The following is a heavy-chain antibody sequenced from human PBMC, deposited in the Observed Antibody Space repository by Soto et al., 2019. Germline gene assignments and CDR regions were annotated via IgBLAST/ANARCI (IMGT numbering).Heavy chain of an antibody. CDR1: GGSISSGGYY. V-gene: IGHV4-31*03. Sequence: SETLSLTCTVSGGSISSGGYYWSWIRQHPGKGLEWIGYIYYSGSTYYNPSLKSRVTISVDTSKNQFSLKLSSVTAADTAVYYCARGRTAMVDYWGQGPLVTVSS. CDR3: ARGRTAMVDY. J-gene: IGHJ4*02. D-gene: IGHD5-18*01. CDR2: IYYSGST.